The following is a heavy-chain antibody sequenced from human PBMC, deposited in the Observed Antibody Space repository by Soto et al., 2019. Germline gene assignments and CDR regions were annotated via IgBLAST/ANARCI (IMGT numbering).Heavy chain of an antibody. CDR2: ISGDNGYT. V-gene: IGHV1-18*01. D-gene: IGHD3-16*01. Sequence: QVQLMQSGAEVRRPGTSMRISCTTSGYNFNTDGIIWVRQAPGQGLEWMGWISGDNGYTKYAQNFEDRVTLSTDPSTSTAFLELRNLRSCDTALYFCARDRDYSHTDADIDSGGQGTLVTVSS. CDR3: ARDRDYSHTDADIDS. CDR1: GYNFNTDG. J-gene: IGHJ4*02.